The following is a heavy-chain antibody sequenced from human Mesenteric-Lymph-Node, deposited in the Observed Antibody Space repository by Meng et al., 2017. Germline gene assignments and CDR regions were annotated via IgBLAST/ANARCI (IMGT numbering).Heavy chain of an antibody. J-gene: IGHJ4*02. CDR2: IKSKTYGGAT. CDR1: GGSISSSNW. Sequence: VLLQESGPGLVKPSGTLSLTCAVSGGSISSSNWWSWVRQPPGKGLEWIGHIKSKTYGGATDYAAPVKGRFTISRDDSKNTLYLQMNSLKTEDTAVYYCVSWDYWGQGTLVTVSS. CDR3: VSWDY. D-gene: IGHD6-13*01. V-gene: IGHV3-15*01.